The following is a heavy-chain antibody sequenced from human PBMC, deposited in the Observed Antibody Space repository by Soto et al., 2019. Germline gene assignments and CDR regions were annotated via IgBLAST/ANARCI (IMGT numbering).Heavy chain of an antibody. J-gene: IGHJ5*02. CDR1: GYTFTGYY. Sequence: ASVRVSCKASGYTFTGYYMHWVRQAPGQGLEWMGWINPNSGGTNYAQKFQGRVTMTRDTSISTAYMELSRLRSDDTAVYYCAREGTVLMVYAVYKRNWFDPWGPGPLGTVSS. D-gene: IGHD2-8*01. CDR3: AREGTVLMVYAVYKRNWFDP. CDR2: INPNSGGT. V-gene: IGHV1-2*02.